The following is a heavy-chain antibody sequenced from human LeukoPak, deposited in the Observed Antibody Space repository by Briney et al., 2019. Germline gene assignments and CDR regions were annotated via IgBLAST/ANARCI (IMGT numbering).Heavy chain of an antibody. CDR3: AREWDYGNWFDP. Sequence: ASVKVSCKASGGTFSSYAISWVRQAPGQGLEWMGGFIPIFGTANYAQKFQGRVTITADESTSTAYMELSSLRSEDTAVYYCAREWDYGNWFDPWGQGTLVTVSS. V-gene: IGHV1-69*13. D-gene: IGHD4-17*01. CDR2: FIPIFGTA. J-gene: IGHJ5*02. CDR1: GGTFSSYA.